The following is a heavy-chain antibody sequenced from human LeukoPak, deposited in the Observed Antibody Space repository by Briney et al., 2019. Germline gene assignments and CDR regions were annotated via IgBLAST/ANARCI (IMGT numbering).Heavy chain of an antibody. D-gene: IGHD3-10*01. CDR1: GFTFSDYY. V-gene: IGHV3-11*01. Sequence: GGSLRLSCAASGFTFSDYYMSWMRQAPGKGLEGVSYISSSGSTIYYPASVKGRFTISRDNAKNSLYLQMNSLRAEDTAVYYCARDYYGSGSYDEGDYWGQGTLVTVSS. CDR2: ISSSGSTI. J-gene: IGHJ4*02. CDR3: ARDYYGSGSYDEGDY.